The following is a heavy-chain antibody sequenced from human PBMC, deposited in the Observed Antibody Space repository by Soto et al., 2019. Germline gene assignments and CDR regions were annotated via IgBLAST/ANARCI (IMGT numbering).Heavy chain of an antibody. V-gene: IGHV3-30*18. CDR3: AKESVLSGDFDY. Sequence: GGSLRLSCAASGFTFSSYGMHWVRQAPGKGLEWVAVISYDGSNKYYADSVKGRFTISRDNSKNTLYLQMNSLRAEDTAVYYCAKESVLSGDFDYWGQGTLVTVSS. D-gene: IGHD3-3*01. CDR1: GFTFSSYG. J-gene: IGHJ4*02. CDR2: ISYDGSNK.